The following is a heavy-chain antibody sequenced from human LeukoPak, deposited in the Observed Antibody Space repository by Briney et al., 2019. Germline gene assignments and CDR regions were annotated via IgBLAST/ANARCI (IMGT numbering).Heavy chain of an antibody. CDR2: ISSSSSYI. CDR3: AKAPVPIIATNWFDP. J-gene: IGHJ5*02. V-gene: IGHV3-21*04. D-gene: IGHD2-2*01. CDR1: GFTFSSYS. Sequence: PGGSLRLSCAASGFTFSSYSMNWVRQAPGKGLEWVSSISSSSSYIYYADSVKGRFTISRDNAKNSLYLQMNSLRAEDTAVYYCAKAPVPIIATNWFDPWGRGTLVTVSS.